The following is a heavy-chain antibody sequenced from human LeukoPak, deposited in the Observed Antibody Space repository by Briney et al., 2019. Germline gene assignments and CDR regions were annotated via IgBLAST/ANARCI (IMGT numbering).Heavy chain of an antibody. CDR1: GFTFSTYG. J-gene: IGHJ3*02. Sequence: GGSLRLSCIASGFTFSTYGTHWVRQAPGKGLEWVSAISGSGGSTYYADSVKGQFTISRDNSKNTLYLQMNSLRAEDTAVYYCAKDHGYSSGWYDGYAFDIWGQGTMVTVSS. D-gene: IGHD6-19*01. CDR2: ISGSGGST. V-gene: IGHV3-23*01. CDR3: AKDHGYSSGWYDGYAFDI.